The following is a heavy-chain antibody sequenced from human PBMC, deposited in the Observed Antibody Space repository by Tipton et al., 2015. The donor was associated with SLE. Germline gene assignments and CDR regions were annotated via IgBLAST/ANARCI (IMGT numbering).Heavy chain of an antibody. D-gene: IGHD3-10*01. CDR3: AGGDYASGIT. CDR2: ISSSGSTI. V-gene: IGHV3-48*03. J-gene: IGHJ5*02. Sequence: GSLRLSCAASGFTLSDYAMIWVRQAPGKGLEWVSYISSSGSTIYYADSVKGRFTISRDNAKNSLYLQMNSLRVEDTAVYFCAGGDYASGITWGQGTLVTVSS. CDR1: GFTLSDYA.